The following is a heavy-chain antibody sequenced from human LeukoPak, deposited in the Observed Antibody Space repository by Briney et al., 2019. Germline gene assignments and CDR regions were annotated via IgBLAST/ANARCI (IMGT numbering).Heavy chain of an antibody. J-gene: IGHJ6*02. CDR1: GGSFSGYY. V-gene: IGHV4-59*01. CDR2: IYYSGST. D-gene: IGHD3-3*01. CDR3: ARVPTYDFWSGYPYYGMDV. Sequence: PSETLSLTCAVYGGSFSGYYWSWIRQPPGKGLEWIGYIYYSGSTNYNPSLKSRVTISVDTSKNQFSLKLSSVTAADTAVYYCARVPTYDFWSGYPYYGMDVWGQGTTVTVSS.